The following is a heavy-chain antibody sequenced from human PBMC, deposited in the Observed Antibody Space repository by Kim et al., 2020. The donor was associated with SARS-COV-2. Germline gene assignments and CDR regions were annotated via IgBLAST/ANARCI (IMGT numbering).Heavy chain of an antibody. CDR2: INTNTGNP. D-gene: IGHD5-12*01. V-gene: IGHV7-4-1*02. Sequence: ASVKVSCKASGYTFTSYAMNWVRQAPGQGLEWMGWINTNTGNPTYAQGFTGRFVFSLDTSVSTAYLQISSLKAEDTAVYYCARDRSMIWLQSDYGMDVWGQGTTVTVSS. CDR1: GYTFTSYA. CDR3: ARDRSMIWLQSDYGMDV. J-gene: IGHJ6*02.